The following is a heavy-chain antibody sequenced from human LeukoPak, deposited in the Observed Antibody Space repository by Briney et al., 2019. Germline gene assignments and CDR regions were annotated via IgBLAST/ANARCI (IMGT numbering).Heavy chain of an antibody. CDR3: ARGRITIFGVVTYFDY. V-gene: IGHV4-39*07. Sequence: SETLSLTCTVSGGSISSSSYYWGWIRQPPGKGLEWIGSIYHSGSTYYNPSLKSRVTISVDTSKNQFSLKLSSVTAADTAVYYCARGRITIFGVVTYFDYWGQGTLVTVSS. J-gene: IGHJ4*02. CDR2: IYHSGST. D-gene: IGHD3-3*01. CDR1: GGSISSSSYY.